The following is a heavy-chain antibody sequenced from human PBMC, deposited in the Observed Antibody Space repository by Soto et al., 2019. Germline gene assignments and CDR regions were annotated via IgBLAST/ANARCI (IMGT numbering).Heavy chain of an antibody. Sequence: PSETLSLTCTVSGASLHIGGYYWAWIGQNPGKGLEWFGYIYYTGVTYYNPSLGSRVNISVDTSKNQFSLELTPVTAADTAVYYCARDGSSTANGLDPWGQGLLVTVSS. CDR1: GASLHIGGYY. V-gene: IGHV4-31*03. D-gene: IGHD2-2*01. CDR2: IYYTGVT. CDR3: ARDGSSTANGLDP. J-gene: IGHJ5*02.